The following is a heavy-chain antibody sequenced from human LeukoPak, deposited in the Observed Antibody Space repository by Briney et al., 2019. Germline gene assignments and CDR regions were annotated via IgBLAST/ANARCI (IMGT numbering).Heavy chain of an antibody. CDR2: ISYDGSNK. D-gene: IGHD5-18*01. J-gene: IGHJ3*02. CDR1: GFTFSSYG. CDR3: ARGGYSYGQAAFDI. Sequence: PGGSLRLSCAASGFTFSSYGMHWVRQAPGKGLEWVAVISYDGSNKYYADSVKGRFTISRDNSKNTLYLQMNSLRAEDTAVYYCARGGYSYGQAAFDIWGQGTMVTVSS. V-gene: IGHV3-30*03.